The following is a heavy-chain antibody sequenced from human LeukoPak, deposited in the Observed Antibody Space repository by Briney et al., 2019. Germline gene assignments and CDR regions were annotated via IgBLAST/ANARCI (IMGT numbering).Heavy chain of an antibody. Sequence: GGSLRLSCAASGFTVSSNYMNWVRQAPGKGLEWVSVIYSGGSTYYADSVKGRFTISRDNSKNTLYLQMNSLGADDTAVYYCAKWYSYSYWYFDLWGRGTLVTVSS. D-gene: IGHD2/OR15-2a*01. J-gene: IGHJ2*01. CDR3: AKWYSYSYWYFDL. CDR2: IYSGGST. V-gene: IGHV3-53*01. CDR1: GFTVSSNY.